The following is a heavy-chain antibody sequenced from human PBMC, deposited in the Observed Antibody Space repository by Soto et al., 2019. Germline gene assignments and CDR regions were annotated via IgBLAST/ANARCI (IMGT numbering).Heavy chain of an antibody. J-gene: IGHJ5*02. Sequence: SVKVSCKASGGTFSSYAISWVRQAPGQGLELMGGIIPIFGTANYAQKFQGRVTITADESTSTAYMELSSLRSEDTAVYYCARGRNGYCSGGSCYPNWFDPWGQGTLVTVYS. D-gene: IGHD2-15*01. CDR2: IIPIFGTA. CDR3: ARGRNGYCSGGSCYPNWFDP. V-gene: IGHV1-69*13. CDR1: GGTFSSYA.